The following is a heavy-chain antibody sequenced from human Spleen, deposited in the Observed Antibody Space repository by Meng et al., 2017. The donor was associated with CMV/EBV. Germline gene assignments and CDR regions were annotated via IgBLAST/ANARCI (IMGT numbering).Heavy chain of an antibody. D-gene: IGHD2-8*01. CDR3: AGDGHYCTNGVCSLWGRWFDP. CDR2: IYYSGST. CDR1: GGSVSSSSYF. Sequence: GSLRLSCTVSGGSVSSSSYFWGWIRQPPGKGLEWIGSIYYSGSTYYNPSLKSRVTISVDTSKNQFSLKLSSVTAADTAVYYCAGDGHYCTNGVCSLWGRWFDPWGQGTLVTVSS. J-gene: IGHJ5*02. V-gene: IGHV4-39*07.